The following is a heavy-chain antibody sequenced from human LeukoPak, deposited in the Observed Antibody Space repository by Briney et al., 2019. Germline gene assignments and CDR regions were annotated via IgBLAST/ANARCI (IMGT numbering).Heavy chain of an antibody. J-gene: IGHJ5*02. CDR3: ARHGPESSSWPNWFDP. V-gene: IGHV4-38-2*01. CDR2: IYHSGSS. D-gene: IGHD6-13*01. CDR1: GYSISSGYS. Sequence: KPSETLSLTCAVFGYSISSGYSWGWIRQPPGKGLEWIGSIYHSGSSYYNPSLKSRVTLSVDTSKNQFSLKLSSVTAADTAVYYCARHGPESSSWPNWFDPWGPGTLVTVSS.